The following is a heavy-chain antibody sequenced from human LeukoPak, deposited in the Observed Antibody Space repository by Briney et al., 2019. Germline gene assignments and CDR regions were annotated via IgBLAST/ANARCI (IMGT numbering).Heavy chain of an antibody. D-gene: IGHD3-22*01. Sequence: PGRSLRLSCAASGFTFSSYGMHWVRQAPGKGLEWVAGISYDGSNKYYADSVKGRFTISRDNSENTLYLQMNSLRAEDTAVYYCAKDTYYYDSSGYPHPDYWGQGTLVTVSS. CDR1: GFTFSSYG. V-gene: IGHV3-30*18. J-gene: IGHJ4*02. CDR2: ISYDGSNK. CDR3: AKDTYYYDSSGYPHPDY.